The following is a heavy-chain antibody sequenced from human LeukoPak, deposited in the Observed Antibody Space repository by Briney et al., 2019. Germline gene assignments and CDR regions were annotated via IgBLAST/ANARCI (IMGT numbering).Heavy chain of an antibody. CDR1: GFTFSAYG. CDR2: ISGSAAAT. Sequence: PGGSLRLSCAASGFTFSAYGMTWVRQAPGKGLEWVSAISGSAAATFYADSVKGRFTISRDNSRSTLYLQMNSLRAEDTAVYYCAKNGDRGAYCSGGSCYPYYYYYMDVWGKGTAVTISS. CDR3: AKNGDRGAYCSGGSCYPYYYYYMDV. D-gene: IGHD2-15*01. V-gene: IGHV3-23*01. J-gene: IGHJ6*03.